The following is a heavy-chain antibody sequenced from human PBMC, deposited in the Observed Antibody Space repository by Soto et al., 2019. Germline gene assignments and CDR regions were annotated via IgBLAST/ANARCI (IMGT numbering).Heavy chain of an antibody. Sequence: SETLSLTCTVSGGSISSGGYYWSWIRQHPGKGLEWIGYIYYSGSTYYNPSLKSRGTISVDTSKNQFSLKLSSVTAADTAVYYCARDQGTTFFDYWGQGTRVTVSS. V-gene: IGHV4-31*03. CDR1: GGSISSGGYY. J-gene: IGHJ4*02. D-gene: IGHD1-1*01. CDR2: IYYSGST. CDR3: ARDQGTTFFDY.